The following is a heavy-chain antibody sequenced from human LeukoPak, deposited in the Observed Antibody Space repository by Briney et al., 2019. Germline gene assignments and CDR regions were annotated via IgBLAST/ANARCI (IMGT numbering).Heavy chain of an antibody. V-gene: IGHV3-11*01. Sequence: GGSLRLSCAASGFTFSDYYMSWIRQAPGKGLEWVSYITSSGSTIYYADSMKGRFTISRDNAKHSLFLQLDSLRAEDTAVYCCAGIGRPAAFDIWGQGTLVIVSS. CDR2: ITSSGSTI. CDR3: AGIGRPAAFDI. D-gene: IGHD6-6*01. J-gene: IGHJ3*02. CDR1: GFTFSDYY.